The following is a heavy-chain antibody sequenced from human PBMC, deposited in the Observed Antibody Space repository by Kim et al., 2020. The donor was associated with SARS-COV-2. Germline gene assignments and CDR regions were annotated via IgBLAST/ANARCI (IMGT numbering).Heavy chain of an antibody. V-gene: IGHV4-4*02. CDR2: ISHSGAT. D-gene: IGHD2-2*01. CDR1: GASISSPNW. J-gene: IGHJ5*02. CDR3: ARVFAGCSGSSCYLDP. Sequence: TLSLTCAVSGASISSPNWWNWVRQPPGKGLEWIGEISHSGATNYNPSLKSRVTISLDRSKNQSSLKVTSVTAADTAVYYCARVFAGCSGSSCYLDPWGRGTLVTVSS.